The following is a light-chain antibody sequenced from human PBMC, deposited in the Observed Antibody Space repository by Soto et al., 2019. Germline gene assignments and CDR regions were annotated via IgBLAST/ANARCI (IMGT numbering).Light chain of an antibody. CDR1: SPNIGAGYD. Sequence: QPVLTQPPSVSGAPGQRVTISCSGSSPNIGAGYDVHWYQQLPGTAPKLLIYSNTNRPSGVPDRFSGSKSGTSASLAITGLQAEDEADYYCQSYDSSLSGYVFGTGTKLTVL. CDR3: QSYDSSLSGYV. CDR2: SNT. V-gene: IGLV1-40*01. J-gene: IGLJ1*01.